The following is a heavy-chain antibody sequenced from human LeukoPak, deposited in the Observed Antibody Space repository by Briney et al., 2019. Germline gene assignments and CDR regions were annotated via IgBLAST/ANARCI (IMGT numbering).Heavy chain of an antibody. Sequence: WESPKTPCNGSGYSLTNYWLGLVPQMPGKGLEWMGIIYPGDSDTRYRPSFQGQVPISADNSISTAYLQRISLKASDTAMFLWAGVGVAVAAQGYYYGMDGWGQGTTVSVS. CDR1: GYSLTNYW. D-gene: IGHD6-19*01. V-gene: IGHV5-51*01. CDR2: IYPGDSDT. J-gene: IGHJ6*02. CDR3: AGVGVAVAAQGYYYGMDG.